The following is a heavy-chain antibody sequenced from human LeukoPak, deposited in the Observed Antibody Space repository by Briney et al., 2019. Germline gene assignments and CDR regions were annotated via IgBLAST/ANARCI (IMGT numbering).Heavy chain of an antibody. CDR1: GFTFSSYR. J-gene: IGHJ4*02. Sequence: PGESLRLSCAASGFTFSSYRMNWVRQAPGKGLEWVSSISMHGNIFYADSVRGRFTISRDNAKSSLYLQMNTLTAEETSGYFCARELSNQLSLDSWGQGTLVTVSS. CDR3: ARELSNQLSLDS. V-gene: IGHV3-21*06. CDR2: ISMHGNI. D-gene: IGHD5-18*01.